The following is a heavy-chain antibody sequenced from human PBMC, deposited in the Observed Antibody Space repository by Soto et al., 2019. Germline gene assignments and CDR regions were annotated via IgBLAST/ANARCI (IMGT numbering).Heavy chain of an antibody. D-gene: IGHD2-15*01. V-gene: IGHV3-66*01. CDR3: ARESGGSGGRDDI. J-gene: IGHJ3*02. Sequence: EVQLVESGGGLVQPGGSRRLSCAASGFTVSSNYMSWVRQAPGKGLEWVSVIYSGGSTYYADSVKGRFTISRDNSKNTLYLQMNSLRAEDTAVYYCARESGGSGGRDDIWGQGTMVTVSS. CDR2: IYSGGST. CDR1: GFTVSSNY.